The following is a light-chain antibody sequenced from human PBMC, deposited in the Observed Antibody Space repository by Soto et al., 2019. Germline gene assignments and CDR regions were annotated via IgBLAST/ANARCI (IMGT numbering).Light chain of an antibody. CDR3: QSYDSSLSVYV. Sequence: QSALTQPASVSGSPGQSITISCTGTSSDVGGYKYVSWYQQHPGKAPKLMIYDVSNRPSGVSDRFSGSKSGTSASLAISGLQAEDEADYYCQSYDSSLSVYVFGPGTKVTVL. CDR1: SSDVGGYKY. J-gene: IGLJ1*01. V-gene: IGLV2-14*01. CDR2: DVS.